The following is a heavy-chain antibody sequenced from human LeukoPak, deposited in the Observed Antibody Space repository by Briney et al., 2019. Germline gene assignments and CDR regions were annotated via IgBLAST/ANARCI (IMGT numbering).Heavy chain of an antibody. Sequence: ASVKVSCKASGGTFSSYSIHWVRQAPGQGLEWLGGIIPIFGKANKAQKFQGRVTITADESTSTAYMEMSSLRSEDTAVYYCASDLRLFYGDYGMDYWGQGTLVTVSS. D-gene: IGHD4-17*01. J-gene: IGHJ4*02. CDR3: ASDLRLFYGDYGMDY. CDR2: IIPIFGKA. CDR1: GGTFSSYS. V-gene: IGHV1-69*13.